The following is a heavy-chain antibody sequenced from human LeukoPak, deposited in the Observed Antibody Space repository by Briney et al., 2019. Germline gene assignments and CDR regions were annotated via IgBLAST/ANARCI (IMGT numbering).Heavy chain of an antibody. V-gene: IGHV3-30*03. D-gene: IGHD2-21*02. CDR2: ISYDGSNK. CDR3: AREVTPYY. J-gene: IGHJ4*02. CDR1: GFTFSSYG. Sequence: PGGSLRLSCAASGFTFSSYGMHWVRQAPGKGLEWVAVISYDGSNKYYADSVKGRFTISRDNSKNTLYLQMNSLRAEDTAVYYCAREVTPYYWGQGTLVTVSS.